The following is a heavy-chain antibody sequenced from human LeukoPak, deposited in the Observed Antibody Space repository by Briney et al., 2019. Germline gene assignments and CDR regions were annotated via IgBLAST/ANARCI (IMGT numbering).Heavy chain of an antibody. CDR3: AKPLDVTTPMDGFDY. CDR1: GFTFSTYG. V-gene: IGHV3-30*18. J-gene: IGHJ4*02. Sequence: PGGSLRLSCAASGFTFSTYGMHWVRQAPGKGLEWVALISFDGRSKYYADSVKGRFTISRDNSKITLYLQMNSLRTEDTAVYYCAKPLDVTTPMDGFDYWGQGTLVTVSS. D-gene: IGHD5-18*01. CDR2: ISFDGRSK.